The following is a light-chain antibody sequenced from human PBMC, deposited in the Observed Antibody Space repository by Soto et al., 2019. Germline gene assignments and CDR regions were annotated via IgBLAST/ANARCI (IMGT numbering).Light chain of an antibody. CDR2: DVT. CDR3: SSYAGSYILGV. V-gene: IGLV2-11*01. J-gene: IGLJ3*02. CDR1: SSDVGGYDF. Sequence: QSALAQPRSVTGSPGQSVTLSCTGTSSDVGGYDFVYWYQQYPGKTPKLIIFDVTERTSGVPDRFSGSKSGNSASLTISGLQAGDEADYYCSSYAGSYILGVFGGGTQLTVL.